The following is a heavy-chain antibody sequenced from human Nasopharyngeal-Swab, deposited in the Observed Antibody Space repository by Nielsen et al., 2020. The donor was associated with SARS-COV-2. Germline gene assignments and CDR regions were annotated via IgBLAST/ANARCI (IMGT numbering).Heavy chain of an antibody. CDR1: GRSISGSDW. CDR2: TSPDGGT. J-gene: IGHJ4*02. CDR3: ASSSSEKRGHDS. V-gene: IGHV4-4*02. Sequence: SETLSLTCTVSGRSISGSDWWSWVRQPPGKGLEWIGETSPDGGTNYNPSLKSRVVVSVDRSKNLFSLSLKSVTAADTAVYYCASSSSEKRGHDSWGQGTLVTVSS. D-gene: IGHD6-6*01.